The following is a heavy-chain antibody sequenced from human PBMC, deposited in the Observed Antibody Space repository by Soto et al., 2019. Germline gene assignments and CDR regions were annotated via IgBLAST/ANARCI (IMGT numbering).Heavy chain of an antibody. CDR2: IKQDGSEK. Sequence: EVQLVESGGGLVQPGGSLRLSCAASGFTFSSYWMSWVRQAPGKGLEWVANIKQDGSEKYYVDSVKGRFTISRDNAKNSLYLQMNSLRAEDTAVYYCALSSSWYAAYFDYWGQGTLVTVSS. CDR3: ALSSSWYAAYFDY. J-gene: IGHJ4*02. CDR1: GFTFSSYW. D-gene: IGHD6-13*01. V-gene: IGHV3-7*01.